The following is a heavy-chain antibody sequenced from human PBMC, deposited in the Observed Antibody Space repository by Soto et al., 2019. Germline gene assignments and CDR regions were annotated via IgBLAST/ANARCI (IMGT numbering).Heavy chain of an antibody. J-gene: IGHJ4*02. CDR1: GGSVTSSNYY. V-gene: IGHV4-39*01. CDR2: IYYSGRT. Sequence: QLQLQESGPGLVKPSETLSLSCTVSGGSVTSSNYYWGWVRQPPGKGLEWIGSIYYSGRTYYNPSLKSRVTISVDTSKNQFSLKLSSVTAADTAVYYCARRYSDYLFDYWGQGTLVTVSS. CDR3: ARRYSDYLFDY. D-gene: IGHD4-17*01.